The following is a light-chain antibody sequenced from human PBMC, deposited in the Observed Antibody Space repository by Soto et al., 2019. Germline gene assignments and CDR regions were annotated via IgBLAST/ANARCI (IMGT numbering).Light chain of an antibody. CDR3: CSYAGSSTMDV. J-gene: IGLJ1*01. Sequence: QSALTQPASVSGSPGQSITISCTGTSSDIGSYNLVSWYQQHPGRAPKLIIYEVTERPSGVSNRFSGSKSGNLAPLTISGLQAEDEADYYCCSYAGSSTMDVFGAGTKLTVL. CDR1: SSDIGSYNL. CDR2: EVT. V-gene: IGLV2-23*02.